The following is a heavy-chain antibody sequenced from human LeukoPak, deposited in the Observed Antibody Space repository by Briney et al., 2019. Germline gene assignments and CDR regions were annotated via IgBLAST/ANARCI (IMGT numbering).Heavy chain of an antibody. CDR1: GFTVSSNY. V-gene: IGHV3-53*01. CDR2: IYSGGST. CDR3: ARGRQTYYYYYMDV. Sequence: GGSLRLSCAASGFTVSSNYMSWVRQAPGKGLEWVSVIYSGGSTYYADSVKGRFTTSRDNSKNTLYLQMNSLRAEDTAVYYCARGRQTYYYYYMDVWGKGTTVTVSS. J-gene: IGHJ6*03.